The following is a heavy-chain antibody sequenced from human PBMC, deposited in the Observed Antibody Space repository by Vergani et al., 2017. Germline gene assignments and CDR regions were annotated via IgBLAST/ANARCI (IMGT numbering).Heavy chain of an antibody. CDR1: GFTFSDYY. CDR2: ISSSSSYT. D-gene: IGHD2-15*01. Sequence: QVQLVESGGGLVKPGGSLRLSCAASGFTFSDYYMSWIRQAPGKGLEWVSYISSSSSYTSYADSVKGRFTISRDNAKNSLYLQMNSLRAEDTAVYYCARDGHCSGGSCYFAAFDIWGQGTMVTVSS. CDR3: ARDGHCSGGSCYFAAFDI. V-gene: IGHV3-11*06. J-gene: IGHJ3*02.